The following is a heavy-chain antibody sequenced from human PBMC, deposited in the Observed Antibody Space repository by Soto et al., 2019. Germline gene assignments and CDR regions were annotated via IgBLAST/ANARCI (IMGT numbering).Heavy chain of an antibody. Sequence: ASVKVSCKASGGTFSSYAISWVRQAPGQGLEWMGGIIPIFGTANYAQKFQGRVTITADESTSTAYMELSRLISDDTAVYYCARDNCSGGSCYSDARMDVWGQGTTVTVSS. D-gene: IGHD2-15*01. V-gene: IGHV1-69*13. CDR1: GGTFSSYA. J-gene: IGHJ6*02. CDR3: ARDNCSGGSCYSDARMDV. CDR2: IIPIFGTA.